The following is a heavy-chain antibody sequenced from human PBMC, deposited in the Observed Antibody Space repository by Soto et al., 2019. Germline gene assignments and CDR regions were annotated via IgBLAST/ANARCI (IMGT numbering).Heavy chain of an antibody. V-gene: IGHV3-13*01. CDR3: ARGGDYDYVWGSYRYTLNFDY. CDR2: IGTAGDT. J-gene: IGHJ4*02. D-gene: IGHD3-16*02. CDR1: GFTFSSYD. Sequence: PGGSLRLSCAASGFTFSSYDMHWVRQATGKGLEWVSAIGTAGDTYYPGSVKGRFTISRENAKNSLYLQMNSLRAEDTAVYYCARGGDYDYVWGSYRYTLNFDYWGQGTPVTVSS.